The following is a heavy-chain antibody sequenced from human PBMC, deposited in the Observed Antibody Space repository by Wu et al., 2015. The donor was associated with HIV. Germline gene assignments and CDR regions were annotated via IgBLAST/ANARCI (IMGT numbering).Heavy chain of an antibody. CDR1: GGTFNTYA. D-gene: IGHD2-8*01. V-gene: IGHV1-69*13. CDR3: ASQGYCTTLSCYSDY. Sequence: QVQLAQSGAEVKKPGSSVKVSCKASGGTFNTYALNWVRQAPGQGLEWMGRIIPMFDITHYAQKFRGRVTITADESTGTAYMEVNSLRSEDTAVYYCASQGYCTTLSCYSDYWGQGTLVTVSS. J-gene: IGHJ4*02. CDR2: IIPMFDIT.